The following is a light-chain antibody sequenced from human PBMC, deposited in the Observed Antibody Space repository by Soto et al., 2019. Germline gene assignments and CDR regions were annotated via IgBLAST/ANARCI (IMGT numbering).Light chain of an antibody. V-gene: IGKV1-9*01. CDR2: AAS. Sequence: DIQMSQSLASLAASVGERITITCRASQSISNYLAWYQQRPGKAPKLLIYAASTLQSGVPSRFSGSGSGTEFTLTISSLQPEDFATYSCQQLNSYPLTFGGRSKV. CDR3: QQLNSYPLT. J-gene: IGKJ4*01. CDR1: QSISNY.